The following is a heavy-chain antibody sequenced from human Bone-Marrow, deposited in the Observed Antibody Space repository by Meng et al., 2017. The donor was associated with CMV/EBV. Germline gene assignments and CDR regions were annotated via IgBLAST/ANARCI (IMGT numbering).Heavy chain of an antibody. CDR3: ARAKPLITIFGVVIDAFDI. V-gene: IGHV3-21*01. Sequence: GESLKISCAASGFTFSSYSMNWVRQAPGKGLEWVSSISSSSSYIYYADSVKGRFTISRDNAKNSLYLQMNSLRAEDTAVYYCARAKPLITIFGVVIDAFDIWGQGTMVTV. CDR1: GFTFSSYS. CDR2: ISSSSSYI. D-gene: IGHD3-3*01. J-gene: IGHJ3*02.